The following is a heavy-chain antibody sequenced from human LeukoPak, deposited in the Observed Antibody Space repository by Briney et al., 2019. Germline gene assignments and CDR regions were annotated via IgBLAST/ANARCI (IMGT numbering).Heavy chain of an antibody. CDR3: AREEDDSSGLPELYYFDY. CDR2: IIPIFGTA. J-gene: IGHJ4*02. D-gene: IGHD3-22*01. CDR1: GGTFSSYA. V-gene: IGHV1-69*06. Sequence: ASVKVSCKASGGTFSSYAISWVRQAPGQGLEWMGGIIPIFGTANYAQKFQGRVTITADKSTSTAYMELSSLRSEDTAVYYCAREEDDSSGLPELYYFDYWGQGTLVTVSS.